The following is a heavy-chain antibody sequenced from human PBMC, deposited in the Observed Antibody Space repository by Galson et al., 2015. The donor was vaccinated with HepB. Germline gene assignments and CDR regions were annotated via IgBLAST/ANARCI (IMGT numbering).Heavy chain of an antibody. CDR1: GGSISSGGYS. V-gene: IGHV4-30-2*01. J-gene: IGHJ6*02. CDR3: ARVPNYEESYYYYYGMDA. CDR2: IYHSGST. D-gene: IGHD1-7*01. Sequence: TLSLTCAVSGGSISSGGYSWSWIRQPPGKGLEWIGYIYHSGSTYYNPSLKSRVTISVDRSKNQFSLKLSSVTAADTAVYYCARVPNYEESYYYYYGMDARGQGTTVTVSS.